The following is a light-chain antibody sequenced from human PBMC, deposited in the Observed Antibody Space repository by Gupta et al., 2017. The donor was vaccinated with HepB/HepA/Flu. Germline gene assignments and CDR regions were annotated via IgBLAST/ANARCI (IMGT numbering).Light chain of an antibody. V-gene: IGKV1D-12*01. J-gene: IGKJ1*01. CDR1: QGISSW. Sequence: DIQMTQSPSSLSASVGDRVTIPCRASQGISSWLDWYQQKPGRAPKLLIYAASSLQSGVPSRFSGSGSGTDFTFTISSLQPEEFATYYWQQGNSVQWTFGQGTKVEIK. CDR2: AAS. CDR3: QQGNSVQWT.